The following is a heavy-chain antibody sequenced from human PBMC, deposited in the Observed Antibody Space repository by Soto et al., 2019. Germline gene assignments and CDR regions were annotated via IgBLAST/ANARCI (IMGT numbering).Heavy chain of an antibody. CDR3: AKGSNCSSTSCYLGEAYYYYGMDV. D-gene: IGHD2-2*01. Sequence: GGSLRLSCAASGFTFSSYGMHWVRQAPGKGLEWVAVISYDGSNKYYADSVKGRFTISRDNSKNTLYLQMNSLRAEDTAVYYCAKGSNCSSTSCYLGEAYYYYGMDVWGQGTTVTVSS. J-gene: IGHJ6*02. V-gene: IGHV3-30*18. CDR1: GFTFSSYG. CDR2: ISYDGSNK.